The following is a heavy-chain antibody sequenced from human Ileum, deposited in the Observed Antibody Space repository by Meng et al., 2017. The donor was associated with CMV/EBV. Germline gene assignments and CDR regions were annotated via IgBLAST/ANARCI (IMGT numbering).Heavy chain of an antibody. D-gene: IGHD2-21*02. CDR1: GSTFTQYW. V-gene: IGHV3-74*01. CDR2: IDVDGSTT. J-gene: IGHJ1*01. Sequence: VQLVESGGGLVQPGGSLRLSCVASGSTFTQYWMHWVRRVPGTGLEWVSRIDVDGSTTAYADSVKGRFTISRDNAKNTLYLDMNSLRGEDTAVYYCASAVTVPSLEYFQYWGQGTLVTVSS. CDR3: ASAVTVPSLEYFQY.